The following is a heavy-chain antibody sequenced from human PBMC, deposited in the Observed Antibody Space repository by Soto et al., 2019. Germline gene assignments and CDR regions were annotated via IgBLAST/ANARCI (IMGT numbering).Heavy chain of an antibody. J-gene: IGHJ4*02. CDR2: ITSSSSYI. Sequence: EVQLVESGGGLVKPGGSLRLSCAASGFTFSSYSMNWVRQAPGKGLEWVSSITSSSSYIYYADSVKGRFTISRDNAKNSLYLQMNSLRAEETPVYYCARVPRLHFDYWGQGTLVTVSS. CDR3: ARVPRLHFDY. CDR1: GFTFSSYS. D-gene: IGHD5-18*01. V-gene: IGHV3-21*01.